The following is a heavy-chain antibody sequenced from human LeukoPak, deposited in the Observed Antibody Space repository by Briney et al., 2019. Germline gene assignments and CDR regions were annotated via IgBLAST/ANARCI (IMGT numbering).Heavy chain of an antibody. V-gene: IGHV3-53*04. CDR1: GFTVSSNY. Sequence: GGSLRLSCAASGFTVSSNYMSWVRQAPGKGLEWVSVIYSGGSTYYADSVKGRFTISRHNSKNTLYLQMNSLRAEDTAVYYCARGGSGYPLGYFDYWGQGTLVTVSS. CDR2: IYSGGST. D-gene: IGHD3-22*01. J-gene: IGHJ4*02. CDR3: ARGGSGYPLGYFDY.